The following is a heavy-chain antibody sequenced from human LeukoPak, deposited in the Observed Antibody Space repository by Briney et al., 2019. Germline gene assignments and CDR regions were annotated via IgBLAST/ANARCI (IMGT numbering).Heavy chain of an antibody. J-gene: IGHJ4*02. CDR3: ARRNYGGTLDY. D-gene: IGHD4-23*01. V-gene: IGHV4-39*01. Sequence: SETLSLTCTVSGGSITSGSYYWAWIRQPPGKGLEWTGSIYSGGSTYYHPSLKSRVTISVDTSQKQFSLTLPSVTAADTAVYYCARRNYGGTLDYWGQGTLVTVSS. CDR2: IYSGGST. CDR1: GGSITSGSYY.